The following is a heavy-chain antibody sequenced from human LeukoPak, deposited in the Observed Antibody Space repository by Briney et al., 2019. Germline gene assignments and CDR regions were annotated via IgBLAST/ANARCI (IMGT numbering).Heavy chain of an antibody. CDR3: ARVDSSGYYYGGSFDY. Sequence: GGSLRLSCAASGFTFSSYAMSWVRQAPGKGLEWVSVIYSGGSTYYADSVKGRFTISRDNSKNTLYLQMNSLRAEDTAVYYCARVDSSGYYYGGSFDYWGQGTLVTVSS. CDR1: GFTFSSYA. CDR2: IYSGGST. V-gene: IGHV3-53*01. J-gene: IGHJ4*02. D-gene: IGHD3-22*01.